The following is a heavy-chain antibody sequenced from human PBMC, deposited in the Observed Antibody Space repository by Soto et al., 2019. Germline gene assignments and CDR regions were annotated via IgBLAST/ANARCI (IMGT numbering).Heavy chain of an antibody. CDR2: IYHIGST. J-gene: IGHJ4*02. Sequence: SETLSLTGAVSGGSISSGCYSWSWIRQAPGKGLEWIGYIYHIGSTYYNPSLKSRVTISVDRSKNQFSLKLSSVTAADTAVYYCARIRDGYNLAFDYWGQGTLVTVSS. V-gene: IGHV4-30-2*01. CDR1: GGSISSGCYS. CDR3: ARIRDGYNLAFDY. D-gene: IGHD5-12*01.